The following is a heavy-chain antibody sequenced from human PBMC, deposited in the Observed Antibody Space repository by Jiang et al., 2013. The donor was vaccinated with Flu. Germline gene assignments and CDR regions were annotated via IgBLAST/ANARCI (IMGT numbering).Heavy chain of an antibody. CDR2: TFYRSKWYN. V-gene: IGHV6-1*01. CDR3: ARDLSGLMGF. Sequence: SQTLSLTCAISGDSVTSNSAAWNWIRQSPSRGLEWLGRTFYRSKWYNDYAVSVKSRITFNADTSKNQFSLQLDSVTPEDTAVYYCARDLSGLMGFWGQGTLVTVSS. J-gene: IGHJ4*02. CDR1: GDSVTSNSAA. D-gene: IGHD3-10*01.